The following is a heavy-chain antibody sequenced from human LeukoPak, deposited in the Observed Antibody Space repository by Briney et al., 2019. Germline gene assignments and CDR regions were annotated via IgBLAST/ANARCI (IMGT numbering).Heavy chain of an antibody. CDR3: AKDARNSSWPYFEH. J-gene: IGHJ1*01. Sequence: GGSLRLSCAASGFTLDDNSIYWVRQPPGKGLEWVSLISWNGAATYYADSVRGRFTVSRDNSRKSTFMEMNSLITEDSAMYYCAKDARNSSWPYFEHWGQGTLVTVSS. D-gene: IGHD3-9*01. CDR2: ISWNGAAT. CDR1: GFTLDDNS. V-gene: IGHV3-43*01.